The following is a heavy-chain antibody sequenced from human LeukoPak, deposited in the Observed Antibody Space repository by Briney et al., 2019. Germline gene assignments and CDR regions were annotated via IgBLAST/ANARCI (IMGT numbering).Heavy chain of an antibody. J-gene: IGHJ4*02. CDR1: GFTFSSYG. V-gene: IGHV3-33*01. D-gene: IGHD5-18*01. Sequence: GGSLRLSCAASGFTFSSYGMHWVRRAPGKGLEWVAVIWYDGSNKYYADSVKGRFTISRDNSKNTLYLQMNSLRAEDTAVYYCARDNGNTAMVGGDYWGQGTLVTVSS. CDR3: ARDNGNTAMVGGDY. CDR2: IWYDGSNK.